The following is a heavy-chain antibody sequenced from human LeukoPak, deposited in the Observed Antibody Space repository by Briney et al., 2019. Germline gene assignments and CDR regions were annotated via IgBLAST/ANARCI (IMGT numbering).Heavy chain of an antibody. J-gene: IGHJ6*03. Sequence: SETLSLTCAVYGGSFSGYYWSWIRQPPGKGLEWIGEINHSGSTNYNPSLKSRVTLSVDTSKNQFSLKLSSVTAADTAVYYCARGRSSMVRGYYYYYMDVWGKGTTVTISS. CDR2: INHSGST. V-gene: IGHV4-34*01. D-gene: IGHD3-10*01. CDR1: GGSFSGYY. CDR3: ARGRSSMVRGYYYYYMDV.